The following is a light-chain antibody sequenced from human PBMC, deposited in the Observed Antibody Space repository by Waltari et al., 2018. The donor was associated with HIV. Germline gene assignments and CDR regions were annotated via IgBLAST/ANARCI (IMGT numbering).Light chain of an antibody. CDR1: NIEYKT. CDR3: QVWDSTSAHWV. Sequence: SYVLTQPPSVSVAPGQTATITCVGSNIEYKTVHWYQVRPGQAPVLVIYDNFDRPSEIPERLSGSNSGNTATLTISRVEAGGEADYYCQVWDSTSAHWVFGGGTKLTVL. V-gene: IGLV3-21*02. J-gene: IGLJ3*02. CDR2: DNF.